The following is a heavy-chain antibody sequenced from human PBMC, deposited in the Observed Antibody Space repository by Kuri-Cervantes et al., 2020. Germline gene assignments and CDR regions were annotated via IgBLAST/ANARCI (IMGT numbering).Heavy chain of an antibody. CDR2: ISYDGSNK. CDR1: GFTFSSYA. V-gene: IGHV3-30*07. D-gene: IGHD2-15*01. J-gene: IGHJ4*02. CDR3: APGRWFMELGPYY. Sequence: GGSLRLSCAASGFTFSSYAMHWVRQAPGKGLEWVAVISYDGSNKYYADSVKGRFTISRDNSKNTLYLQMNSLRAEDTAVYYCAPGRWFMELGPYYWGQGTLVTVSS.